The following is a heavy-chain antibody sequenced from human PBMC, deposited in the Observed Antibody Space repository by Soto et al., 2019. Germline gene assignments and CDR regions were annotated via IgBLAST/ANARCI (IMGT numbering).Heavy chain of an antibody. CDR1: GFTFSSYW. D-gene: IGHD3-22*01. V-gene: IGHV3-74*01. J-gene: IGHJ6*02. CDR2: INSDGSST. CDR3: ARDPPTEYYYDSSGYSYYYGMDV. Sequence: EVQLVESGGGLVQPGGSLRLSCAASGFTFSSYWMHWVRQAPGKGLVWVSRINSDGSSTSYADSVKGRFTISRDNAKNTLYLQMHSLRAEDTAVYYCARDPPTEYYYDSSGYSYYYGMDVWGQGTTVTVSS.